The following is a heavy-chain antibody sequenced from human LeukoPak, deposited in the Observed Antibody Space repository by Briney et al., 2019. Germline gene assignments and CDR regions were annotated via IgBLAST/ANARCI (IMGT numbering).Heavy chain of an antibody. CDR3: ARFSEDSSSFFDYYYGMDV. CDR2: IYYSGST. CDR1: GGSISSYY. Sequence: PSETLSLTCTVSGGSISSYYWSWIRQPPGKGLEWIGYIYYSGSTNYNPSLKSRVTISVDTSKSQFSLKLSSVTAADTAVYYCARFSEDSSSFFDYYYGMDVWGQGTTVTVSS. V-gene: IGHV4-59*01. D-gene: IGHD6-6*01. J-gene: IGHJ6*02.